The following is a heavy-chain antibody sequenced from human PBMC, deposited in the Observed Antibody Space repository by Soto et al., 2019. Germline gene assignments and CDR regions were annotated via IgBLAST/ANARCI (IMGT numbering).Heavy chain of an antibody. D-gene: IGHD2-2*01. J-gene: IGHJ5*02. CDR1: GCTLSSYT. Sequence: QVQLVQSGAEVQKPASSVNVSCKASGCTLSSYTIRWVRQAPGQGLELMGRIIPILGIANYAQTFQGRVTITADKSTSTADMELSSLRYEDTAVYYCAREIVVVPAAPAGWFDPWGQGTLVTVCS. V-gene: IGHV1-69*08. CDR2: IIPILGIA. CDR3: AREIVVVPAAPAGWFDP.